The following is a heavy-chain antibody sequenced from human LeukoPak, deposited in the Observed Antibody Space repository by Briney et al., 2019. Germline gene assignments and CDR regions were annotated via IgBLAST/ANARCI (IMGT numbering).Heavy chain of an antibody. J-gene: IGHJ5*02. CDR3: ARARYCSSTSCSWFDP. V-gene: IGHV1-18*01. Sequence: ASVKVSCKASGYTFTSYGISWVRQAPGQGLEWMGWISAYNGNTNYAQKLQGRVTMTTDTSTSTAYMELSRLRSDDTAVYYCARARYCSSTSCSWFDPWGQGTLVTVSS. CDR1: GYTFTSYG. D-gene: IGHD2-2*01. CDR2: ISAYNGNT.